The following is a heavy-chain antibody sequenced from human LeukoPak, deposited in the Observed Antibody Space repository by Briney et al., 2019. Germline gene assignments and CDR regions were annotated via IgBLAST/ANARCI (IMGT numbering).Heavy chain of an antibody. CDR2: IYHSGST. CDR3: ARGAQFIAVAGTGNWFDP. Sequence: SETLSLTCTVSGYSISSGYYWGWIRQPPGKGLEWIGSIYHSGSTYYNPSLKGRVTMSVDTSKNQFSLKLSSVTAADTAVYYCARGAQFIAVAGTGNWFDPWGQGTLVTVSS. D-gene: IGHD6-19*01. CDR1: GYSISSGYY. V-gene: IGHV4-38-2*02. J-gene: IGHJ5*02.